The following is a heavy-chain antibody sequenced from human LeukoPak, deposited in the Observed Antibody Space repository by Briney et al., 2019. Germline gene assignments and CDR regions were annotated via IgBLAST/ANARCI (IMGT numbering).Heavy chain of an antibody. CDR3: ARRVVVVASDVFDI. CDR2: IYYSGST. J-gene: IGHJ3*02. D-gene: IGHD2-15*01. V-gene: IGHV4-4*02. Sequence: SGTLSLTCAVSGGSVSHSNWWTWVRQPPGKGLEWIGSIYYSGSTYYNPSLKSRVTISVDTSKNQFSLKLSSVTAADTAVYYCARRVVVVASDVFDIWGQGTMVTVSS. CDR1: GGSVSHSNW.